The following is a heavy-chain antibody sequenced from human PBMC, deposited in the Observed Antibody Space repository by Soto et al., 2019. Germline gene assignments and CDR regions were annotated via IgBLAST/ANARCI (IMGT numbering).Heavy chain of an antibody. J-gene: IGHJ4*02. CDR1: VGSFSGYY. D-gene: IGHD4-17*01. Sequence: QVQLQQWGAGLLKPSETLSLTCAVYVGSFSGYYWSWIRQPPGKGLEWIGEINHSGSTNYNPSLKSRVTLSVDTSKNQFSLKLSSVTAADTAVYYCARARLMTTVTGDFDYWGQGTLVTVSA. V-gene: IGHV4-34*01. CDR2: INHSGST. CDR3: ARARLMTTVTGDFDY.